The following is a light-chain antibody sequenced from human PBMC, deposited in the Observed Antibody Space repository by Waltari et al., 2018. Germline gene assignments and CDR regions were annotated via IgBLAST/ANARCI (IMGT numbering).Light chain of an antibody. CDR1: QSIATN. J-gene: IGKJ5*01. V-gene: IGKV3-15*01. Sequence: EVVMTQSPDTLSVSPGGRATLSCRASQSIATNLARYQLRRCQAPRLLIFDASTRATSISGRFSGSGSGTEFTLTISSLQSDDSAVYYCQQYNRWPPITFGQGTRLEIK. CDR2: DAS. CDR3: QQYNRWPPIT.